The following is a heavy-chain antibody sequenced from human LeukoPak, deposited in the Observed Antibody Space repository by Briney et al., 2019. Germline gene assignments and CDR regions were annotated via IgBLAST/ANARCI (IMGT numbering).Heavy chain of an antibody. Sequence: GGSLRLSCAASGFTFSSYSMNWVRQAPGKGLEWVSYISSSSSTIYYADSVKGRFTISRDNAKNSLHLQMNSLRAEDTAVYYCARDKSSSWYGYFQHWGQGTLVTVSS. CDR1: GFTFSSYS. D-gene: IGHD6-13*01. CDR3: ARDKSSSWYGYFQH. J-gene: IGHJ1*01. V-gene: IGHV3-48*04. CDR2: ISSSSSTI.